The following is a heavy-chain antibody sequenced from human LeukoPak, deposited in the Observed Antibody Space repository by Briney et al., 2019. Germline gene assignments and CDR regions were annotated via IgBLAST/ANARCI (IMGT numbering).Heavy chain of an antibody. V-gene: IGHV3-7*01. CDR2: IKQDGSEK. D-gene: IGHD4-17*01. CDR1: GFTFSSYW. CDR3: AREGLPMTTVTGGDY. J-gene: IGHJ4*02. Sequence: GGSLRLSCAASGFTFSSYWMSWVRQAPGKGLEWVANIKQDGSEKYYVDSVKGRFTISRDNARNSLYLQMNSLRAEDTAVYYCAREGLPMTTVTGGDYWGQGTLVTVSS.